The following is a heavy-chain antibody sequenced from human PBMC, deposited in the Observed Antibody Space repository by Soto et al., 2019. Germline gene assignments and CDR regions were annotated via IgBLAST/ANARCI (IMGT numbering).Heavy chain of an antibody. CDR2: IIPIFGTA. V-gene: IGHV1-69*12. CDR1: GGTFSSYA. Sequence: QVQLVQSGAEVKKPGSSVKVSCTASGGTFSSYAISWVRQAPGQGLEWMGGIIPIFGTADYAQKFQGRVTITAHESTSAAYMELSSLRSEDTAVYYCARDGGVYDYSPFDYWGQGTLVTVSS. J-gene: IGHJ4*02. CDR3: ARDGGVYDYSPFDY. D-gene: IGHD4-4*01.